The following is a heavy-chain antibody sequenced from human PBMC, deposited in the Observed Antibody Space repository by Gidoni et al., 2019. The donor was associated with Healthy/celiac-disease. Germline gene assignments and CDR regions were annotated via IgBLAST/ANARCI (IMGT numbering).Heavy chain of an antibody. Sequence: EVQLLESGGGLVQPGGSLRLSCAASGFTFSSYAMSWVRQAPGKGLEWVSAISGSGGSTYYADSVKVRFTISRDNSKNTLYLQMNSLRAEDTAVYYCAKDSRYCSSTSCPPDAFDIWGQGTMVTVSS. D-gene: IGHD2-2*01. CDR2: ISGSGGST. J-gene: IGHJ3*02. CDR1: GFTFSSYA. V-gene: IGHV3-23*01. CDR3: AKDSRYCSSTSCPPDAFDI.